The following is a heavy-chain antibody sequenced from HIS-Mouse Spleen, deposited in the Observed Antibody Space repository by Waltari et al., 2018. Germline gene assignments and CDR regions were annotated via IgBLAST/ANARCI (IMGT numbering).Heavy chain of an antibody. CDR1: GGSISSSSSY. CDR2: IYYSGST. V-gene: IGHV4-39*07. Sequence: QLQLQESGPGLVKPSETLSLTGPVSGGSISSSSSYCGWIRQPPGKGLEWIGSIYYSGSTYYNPSLKSRVTISVDTSKNQFSLKLSSVTAADTAVYYCAREIPYSSSWYDWYFDLWGRGTLVTVSS. D-gene: IGHD6-13*01. J-gene: IGHJ2*01. CDR3: AREIPYSSSWYDWYFDL.